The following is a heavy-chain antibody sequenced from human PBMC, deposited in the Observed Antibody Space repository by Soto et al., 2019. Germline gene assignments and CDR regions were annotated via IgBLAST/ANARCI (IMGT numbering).Heavy chain of an antibody. CDR2: IWYDGSNK. J-gene: IGHJ5*02. D-gene: IGHD2-2*01. Sequence: PGGSLRLSCAASGFTFSSYVMHWVRQAPGKGLEWVAVIWYDGSNKYYADSVKGRFTISRDNSKNTLYLQMNSLRAEDTAVYYCARGWGYCSSTSCYAFGGNWFDPWGRGTLVTVSS. CDR3: ARGWGYCSSTSCYAFGGNWFDP. CDR1: GFTFSSYV. V-gene: IGHV3-33*01.